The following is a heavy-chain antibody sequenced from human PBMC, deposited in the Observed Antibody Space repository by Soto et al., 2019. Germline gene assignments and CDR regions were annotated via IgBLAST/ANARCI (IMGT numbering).Heavy chain of an antibody. CDR1: GFTFSSYG. J-gene: IGHJ6*02. V-gene: IGHV3-33*06. CDR3: AKDRGDYGMDV. D-gene: IGHD3-10*01. CDR2: IWYDGSNK. Sequence: PGGSLRLSCAESGFTFSSYGMHWVRQAPGKGLEWVAGIWYDGSNKYYADSVKGRFTISRDNSKNTLYLQMNSLRGEDTAVYYCAKDRGDYGMDVWGQGTTVTVS.